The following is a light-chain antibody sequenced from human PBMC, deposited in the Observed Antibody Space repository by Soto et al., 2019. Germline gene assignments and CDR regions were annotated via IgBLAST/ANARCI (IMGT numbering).Light chain of an antibody. CDR1: QGISSY. CDR2: KAS. V-gene: IGKV1-5*03. CDR3: QQYNSYSET. J-gene: IGKJ1*01. Sequence: DIQMTQSPSTLSASVGDRVTSTCRAIQGISSYLAWYQQKPGKDPKLMIYKASSLESGVPSRFSGSGSGTEFTLTIRSLQPDDFATYYCQQYNSYSETLGKGTKVDIK.